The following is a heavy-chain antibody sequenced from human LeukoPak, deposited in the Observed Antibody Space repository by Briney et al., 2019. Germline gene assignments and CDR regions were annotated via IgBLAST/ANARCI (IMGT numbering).Heavy chain of an antibody. CDR3: ARGLRAVAGRFDY. CDR1: GFAFTTFT. J-gene: IGHJ4*02. CDR2: INSRSNGI. Sequence: GGSLRLSCAASGFAFTTFTMSWVRQAPGKGLEWVSSINSRSNGIYYADSVKGRFTVSRDNTKNSLHLQMNSLRAEDTAVYYCARGLRAVAGRFDYWGQGTLVTVSS. D-gene: IGHD6-19*01. V-gene: IGHV3-21*04.